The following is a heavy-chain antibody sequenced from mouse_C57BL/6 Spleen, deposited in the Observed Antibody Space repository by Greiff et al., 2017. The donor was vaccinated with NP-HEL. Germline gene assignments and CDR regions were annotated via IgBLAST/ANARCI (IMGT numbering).Heavy chain of an antibody. CDR2: ISSGGSYT. Sequence: EVQVVESGGDLVKPGGSLKLSCAASGFTFSSYGMSWVRQTPDKRLEWVATISSGGSYTYYPDSVKGRFTISRDNAKNTLYLQMSSLKSEDTAMYCCARLWRAMDYWGQGTSVTVSS. D-gene: IGHD1-1*02. CDR1: GFTFSSYG. CDR3: ARLWRAMDY. V-gene: IGHV5-6*01. J-gene: IGHJ4*01.